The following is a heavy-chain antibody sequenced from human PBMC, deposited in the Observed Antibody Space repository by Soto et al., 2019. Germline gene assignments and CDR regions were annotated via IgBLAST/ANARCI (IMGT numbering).Heavy chain of an antibody. Sequence: PGGSLRLSCAASGFTFSSYEMNWVRQAPGKGLEWVSYISSSGSTIYYADSVKGRFTISRDNAKNSLYLQMISLRAEDTAVYYCATRPLNYDFWSGYPQPLGYYYGMDVWGQGTTVTVSS. CDR3: ATRPLNYDFWSGYPQPLGYYYGMDV. J-gene: IGHJ6*02. CDR1: GFTFSSYE. V-gene: IGHV3-48*03. D-gene: IGHD3-3*01. CDR2: ISSSGSTI.